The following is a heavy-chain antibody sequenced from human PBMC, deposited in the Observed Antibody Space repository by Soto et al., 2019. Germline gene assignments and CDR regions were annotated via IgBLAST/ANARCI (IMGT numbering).Heavy chain of an antibody. CDR3: ARAVTAMVLRHYGMDV. Sequence: SVKVSCKASGGTFSSYAISWVRQAPGQGLEWMGGIIPIFGTANYAQKFQGRVTITADESTSTAYMELSSLRSEDTAVYYCARAVTAMVLRHYGMDVWGQGTTVTVSS. CDR2: IIPIFGTA. J-gene: IGHJ6*02. D-gene: IGHD5-18*01. V-gene: IGHV1-69*13. CDR1: GGTFSSYA.